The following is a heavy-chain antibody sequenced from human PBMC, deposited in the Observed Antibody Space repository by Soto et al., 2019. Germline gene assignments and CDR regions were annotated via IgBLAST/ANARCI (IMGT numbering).Heavy chain of an antibody. V-gene: IGHV4-30-4*01. Sequence: SETLSLTCTVSGGSISSYYWSWIRQPPGKGLEWIGYIYYSGSTYYNPSLKSRVTISVDTSKNQFSLKLSSVTAADTAVYYCARVYKGHRFRQYYFDYWGQGTLVTVSS. J-gene: IGHJ4*02. CDR2: IYYSGST. CDR1: GGSISSYY. D-gene: IGHD1-1*01. CDR3: ARVYKGHRFRQYYFDY.